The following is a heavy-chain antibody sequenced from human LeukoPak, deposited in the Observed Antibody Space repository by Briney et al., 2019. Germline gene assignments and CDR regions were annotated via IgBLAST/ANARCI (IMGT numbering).Heavy chain of an antibody. CDR2: INHSGST. CDR1: GGSFRGYY. V-gene: IGHV4-34*01. Sequence: SETLSLTCAVYGGSFRGYYWSWIRQPPGKGLEWIGEINHSGSTNYNPSLKSRVTISVDTSKNQFSLKLSSVTAADTAVYYCARDPTWDYWGQGTLVTVSS. CDR3: ARDPTWDY. J-gene: IGHJ4*02.